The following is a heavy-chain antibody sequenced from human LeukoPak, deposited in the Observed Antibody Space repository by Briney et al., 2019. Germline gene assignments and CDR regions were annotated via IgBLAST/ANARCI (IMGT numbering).Heavy chain of an antibody. J-gene: IGHJ4*02. V-gene: IGHV1-18*01. CDR2: ISAYNGNT. Sequence: ASVNVSCKASGYTFTSYGISWVRQAPGQGLERMGWISAYNGNTNYAQKLQGRVTMTTDTSTSTAYMELRSLRSDDTAVYYCATSVRGVTAYDYWGQATLVTVSS. CDR1: GYTFTSYG. D-gene: IGHD3-10*01. CDR3: ATSVRGVTAYDY.